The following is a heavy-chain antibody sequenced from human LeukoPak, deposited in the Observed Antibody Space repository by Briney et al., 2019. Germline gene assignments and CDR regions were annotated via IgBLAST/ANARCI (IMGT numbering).Heavy chain of an antibody. V-gene: IGHV3-15*01. J-gene: IGHJ4*02. CDR3: TTARRASSSLDY. Sequence: GGSLRLSCAASGFTVSSNYMSWVRQAPGKGLEWIGHIRGKADGGTPDYAAPVKGKFTISRDDSKSTLFLQMDSLQIEDTAVYYCTTARRASSSLDYWGQGTLVTVSS. D-gene: IGHD5-24*01. CDR2: IRGKADGGTP. CDR1: GFTVSSNY.